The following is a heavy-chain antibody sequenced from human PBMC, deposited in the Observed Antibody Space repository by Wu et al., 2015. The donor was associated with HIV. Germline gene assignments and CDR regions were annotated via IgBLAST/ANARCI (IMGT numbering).Heavy chain of an antibody. D-gene: IGHD2-21*01. Sequence: QVQLVQSGAEVKKPGASVKVSCKASGFIFTDFFLHWVRQAPGQGLEWMGWINANSGDTRYAQKFQGRVTLTRDTSSTTTYMELSGLRSDDTAIYYCASGIQAGGANYWGQGTLVTVSS. CDR3: ASGIQAGGANY. CDR1: GFIFTDFF. V-gene: IGHV1-2*02. J-gene: IGHJ4*02. CDR2: INANSGDT.